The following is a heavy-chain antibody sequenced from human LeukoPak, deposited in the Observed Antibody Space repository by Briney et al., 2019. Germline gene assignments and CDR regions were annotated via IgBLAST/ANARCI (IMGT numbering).Heavy chain of an antibody. D-gene: IGHD3-22*01. CDR2: INLNSGGT. CDR3: ARVLNDSSGYNYPY. Sequence: ASVKVSCKASGYTFTGYYMHWVRQAPGEGLEWMGWINLNSGGTNYEQKFQGRVTMTRDTSISTAYMELSRLRSDDTAVYYCARVLNDSSGYNYPYWGQGTLVTVSS. J-gene: IGHJ4*02. V-gene: IGHV1-2*02. CDR1: GYTFTGYY.